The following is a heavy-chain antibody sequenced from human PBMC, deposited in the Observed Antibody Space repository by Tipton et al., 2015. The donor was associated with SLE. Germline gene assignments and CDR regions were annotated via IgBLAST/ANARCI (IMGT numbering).Heavy chain of an antibody. Sequence: RSLRLSCAASGFTFSSYAMHWVRQAPGKGLEWVAVISYDGSNKYYADSVKGRFTISRDNSKNTLYLQMNSLRAEDTAVYYCARSGLEMATDFDYWGQGTLVTVSS. J-gene: IGHJ4*02. CDR1: GFTFSSYA. CDR3: ARSGLEMATDFDY. V-gene: IGHV3-30*04. CDR2: ISYDGSNK. D-gene: IGHD5-24*01.